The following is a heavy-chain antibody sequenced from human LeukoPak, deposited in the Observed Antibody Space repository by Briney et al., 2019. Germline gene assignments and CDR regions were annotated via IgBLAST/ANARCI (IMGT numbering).Heavy chain of an antibody. J-gene: IGHJ5*02. Sequence: GGSLRLSCAESGFTFSSYGMHWVRQAPGKGLEWVAVIWYDGSNKYYADSVKGRFTISRDNSKNTLYLQMNSLRAEDTAVYYCARDPLPFEYSSSYFDPWGQGTLVTVSS. D-gene: IGHD6-6*01. CDR3: ARDPLPFEYSSSYFDP. V-gene: IGHV3-33*01. CDR2: IWYDGSNK. CDR1: GFTFSSYG.